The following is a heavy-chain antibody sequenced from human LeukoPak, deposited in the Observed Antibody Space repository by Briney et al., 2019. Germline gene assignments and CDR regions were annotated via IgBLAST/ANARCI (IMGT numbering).Heavy chain of an antibody. J-gene: IGHJ4*02. CDR3: ARDPIAAAGQGFGY. CDR1: GGSITSSGYY. V-gene: IGHV4-39*07. D-gene: IGHD6-13*01. Sequence: SETLSLTCTVSGGSITSSGYYWGWIRQPPGKGLEWIGSIYYSGSTYYNPSLKSRVTISVDTSKNQFSLKLSSVTAADTAVYYCARDPIAAAGQGFGYWGQGTLVTVSS. CDR2: IYYSGST.